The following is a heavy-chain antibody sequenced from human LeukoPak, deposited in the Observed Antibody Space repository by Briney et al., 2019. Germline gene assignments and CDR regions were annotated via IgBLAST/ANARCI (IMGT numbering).Heavy chain of an antibody. Sequence: PGGSLRLSCAVSGFTFSSYAMSWVRQAPGKGLEWVSVISGSGGSTYYADSVKGRFTISRDNSKNTLYLQMHSLRAEDTAVYYCAKDEYSGNYGVAWGQGTLVTVSS. J-gene: IGHJ5*02. CDR2: ISGSGGST. CDR1: GFTFSSYA. D-gene: IGHD1-26*01. CDR3: AKDEYSGNYGVA. V-gene: IGHV3-23*01.